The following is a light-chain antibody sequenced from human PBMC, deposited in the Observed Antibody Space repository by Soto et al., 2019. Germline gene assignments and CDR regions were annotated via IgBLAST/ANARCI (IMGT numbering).Light chain of an antibody. V-gene: IGLV1-44*01. CDR3: ATWDDSLNVPV. Sequence: QPVLTQPPSASDTPGQRVTISCSGGSSNIGSNTVNWYQQLPGTAPKLLIYTNDQRPSGVPDRFSGSKSGTSASLAISGLQSEDEADYYCATWDDSLNVPVFGGGTKLTVL. CDR1: SSNIGSNT. J-gene: IGLJ3*02. CDR2: TND.